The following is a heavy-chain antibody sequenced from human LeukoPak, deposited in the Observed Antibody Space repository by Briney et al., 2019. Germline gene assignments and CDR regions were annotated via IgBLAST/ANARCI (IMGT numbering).Heavy chain of an antibody. V-gene: IGHV1-2*02. CDR2: INPNNGDT. CDR3: ARDRGYGGNSEGGNWFDP. CDR1: GYTFTSYY. J-gene: IGHJ5*02. Sequence: ASVKVSCKASGYTFTSYYLYWVRQAPGQGLEWMGWINPNNGDTHYAQKFQGSVTMTRDRSISTAYMELSRLRSDDTAIYYCARDRGYGGNSEGGNWFDPWGQGTLVTVSS. D-gene: IGHD4-23*01.